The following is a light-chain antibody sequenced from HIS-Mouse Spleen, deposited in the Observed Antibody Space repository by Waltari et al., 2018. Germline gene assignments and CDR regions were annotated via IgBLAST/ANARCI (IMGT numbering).Light chain of an antibody. CDR2: EGS. CDR3: CSYAGSSTWV. V-gene: IGLV2-23*01. Sequence: QSALTQPASVSGSPGQSITISCTGTSSDVGSYNLVSWYQQHPGKAPKLMIYEGSKRPSGVSNRFSGSKSGNTASLTLSGLQAEDAADYYCCSYAGSSTWVFGGGTKLTVL. J-gene: IGLJ3*02. CDR1: SSDVGSYNL.